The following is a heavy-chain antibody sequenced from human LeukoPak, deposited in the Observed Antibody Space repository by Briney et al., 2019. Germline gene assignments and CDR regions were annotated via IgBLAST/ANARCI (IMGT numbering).Heavy chain of an antibody. V-gene: IGHV4-61*02. CDR1: GGSISSGSYY. CDR3: ARVGWNDENAFDI. J-gene: IGHJ3*02. CDR2: IYTSGST. Sequence: PSQTLSLTCTVSGGSISSGSYYWSWIRQPAGKGLEWIGRIYTSGSTNYNPSLKSRVTISVDTSKNQFSLKLGSVTAADTAAYYCARVGWNDENAFDIWGQGTMVTVSS. D-gene: IGHD1-1*01.